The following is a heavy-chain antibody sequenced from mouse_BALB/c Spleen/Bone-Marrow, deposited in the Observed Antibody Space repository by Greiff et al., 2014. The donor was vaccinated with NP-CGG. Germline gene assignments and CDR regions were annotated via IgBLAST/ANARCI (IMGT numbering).Heavy chain of an antibody. CDR1: GITVSSYT. D-gene: IGHD1-2*01. J-gene: IGHJ4*01. CDR2: ITGGGTT. V-gene: IGHV5-6-5*01. Sequence: VQVVESGGGLVKPGESLKFSCAASGITVSSYTMSWVRQTPEKRLEWVASITGGGTTYYPDSVKGRFTISRDNARNILYLQVSSLRSEDTAIYYCARHYGYVDAMDYWGQGTSVTVSS. CDR3: ARHYGYVDAMDY.